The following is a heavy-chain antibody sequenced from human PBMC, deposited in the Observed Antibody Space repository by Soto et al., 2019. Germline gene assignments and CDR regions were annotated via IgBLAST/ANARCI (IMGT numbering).Heavy chain of an antibody. D-gene: IGHD3-10*01. CDR2: ISYDGSNK. V-gene: IGHV3-30-3*01. CDR1: GFTFSSYA. J-gene: IGHJ6*02. Sequence: QVQLVESGGGVVQPGRSLRLSCAASGFTFSSYAMHWVRQAPGKGLEWVAVISYDGSNKYYADSVKGRFTISRDNSKNTRYRQMNSLRAEDTAVYYCARDYYGSGSYYNTMDVWGQGTTVTVSS. CDR3: ARDYYGSGSYYNTMDV.